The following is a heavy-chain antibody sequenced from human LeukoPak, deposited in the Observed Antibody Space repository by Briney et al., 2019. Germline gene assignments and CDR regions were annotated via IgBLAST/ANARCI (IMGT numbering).Heavy chain of an antibody. CDR2: IIPIFGTA. CDR3: ARGGELWFGELLPIKYYFDY. J-gene: IGHJ4*02. V-gene: IGHV1-69*13. CDR1: GGAFSSYA. Sequence: ASVKVSCKASGGAFSSYAISWVRQAPGQGLEWMGGIIPIFGTANYAQKFQGRVTITADESTSTAYMELSSLRSEDTAVYYCARGGELWFGELLPIKYYFDYWGQGTLVTVSS. D-gene: IGHD3-10*01.